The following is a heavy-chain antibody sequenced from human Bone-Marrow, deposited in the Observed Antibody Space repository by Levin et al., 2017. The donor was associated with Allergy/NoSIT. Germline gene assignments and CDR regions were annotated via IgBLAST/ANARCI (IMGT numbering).Heavy chain of an antibody. CDR2: IYYSGSN. CDR1: VGSISNYY. CDR3: ARHCHYYDTNPTFEI. V-gene: IGHV4-59*08. Sequence: SETLSLTCTVSVGSISNYYWSWIRQPPGKGLEWIGYIYYSGSNKYNPSLKSRVAISVDTSKNQFSLKLSSVTAADTAVYYCARHCHYYDTNPTFEIWGQGTMVTVSS. D-gene: IGHD3-22*01. J-gene: IGHJ3*02.